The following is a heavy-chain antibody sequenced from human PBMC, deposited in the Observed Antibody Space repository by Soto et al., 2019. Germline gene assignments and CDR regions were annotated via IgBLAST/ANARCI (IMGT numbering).Heavy chain of an antibody. D-gene: IGHD5-12*01. Sequence: PSELLCVTCTVSGGSISSYGWSWIRQPPGKGLEWIGYIYFSGSANYNPSLKSRVTISVDTSKNQFSLKLSSVTAADTAVYYCARRYSGYGDYWGQGTLVPVSS. CDR3: ARRYSGYGDY. CDR1: GGSISSYG. V-gene: IGHV4-59*08. J-gene: IGHJ4*02. CDR2: IYFSGSA.